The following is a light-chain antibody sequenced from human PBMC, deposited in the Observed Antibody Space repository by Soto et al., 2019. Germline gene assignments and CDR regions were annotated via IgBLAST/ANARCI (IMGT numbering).Light chain of an antibody. CDR3: QQRSNWPIT. J-gene: IGKJ5*01. Sequence: EIVLTQSPGTLSLSPGERATLSCRASQSVSSTYLAWYQQRPGQTPRLLIYEASSLATGIPDRFSGSGSGTDFTLTISSLEPEDFAVYYCQQRSNWPITFGQGTRLEI. V-gene: IGKV3D-20*02. CDR1: QSVSSTY. CDR2: EAS.